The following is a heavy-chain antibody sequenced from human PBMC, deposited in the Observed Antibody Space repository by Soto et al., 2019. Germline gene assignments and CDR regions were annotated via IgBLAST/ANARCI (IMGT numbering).Heavy chain of an antibody. V-gene: IGHV1-69*08. CDR3: ARDRITTRGDAFDL. J-gene: IGHJ3*01. CDR2: IIPIPDIT. D-gene: IGHD3-3*01. Sequence: QVQLVQSGAEVRKPGSSVKVSCKAPGGTFSTYIISWVRQAPGQGLEWMGRIIPIPDITNYAQKFQGRITITAYRSTSTAYMELTSLKSEDTAVYYCARDRITTRGDAFDLWGQGTLVPVSS. CDR1: GGTFSTYI.